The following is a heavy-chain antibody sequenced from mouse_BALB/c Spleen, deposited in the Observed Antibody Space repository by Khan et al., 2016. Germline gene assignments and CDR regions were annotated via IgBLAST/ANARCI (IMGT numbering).Heavy chain of an antibody. CDR2: IFPGTGTT. V-gene: IGHV1S132*01. Sequence: QVQLQQSGAELVKPGASVKLSCKTPGYTFTSYWIQWVKQRPGQGLGWIGEIFPGTGTTYYNEKFKGKATLPIATSSSTAYMQLSSLTSEDSAAYFCARGRNWYFDVWGAGTTVTVSS. CDR3: ARGRNWYFDV. J-gene: IGHJ1*01. CDR1: GYTFTSYW.